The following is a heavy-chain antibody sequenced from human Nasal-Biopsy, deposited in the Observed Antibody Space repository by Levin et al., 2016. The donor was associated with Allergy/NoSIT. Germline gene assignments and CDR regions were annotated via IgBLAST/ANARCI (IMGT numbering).Heavy chain of an antibody. D-gene: IGHD3-22*01. CDR2: ISYGGGSVT. CDR3: AKGFLYYYDSSGLDLYFDL. V-gene: IGHV3-30*18. CDR1: GFDFFNYA. Sequence: GESLKISCTASGFDFFNYAMYWVRSAPGKGLEWAAIISYGGGSVTHYADSVRGRFFISRDSSKNTLYLQMNSLRAEDTAVYYCAKGFLYYYDSSGLDLYFDLWGRGTLVTVSS. J-gene: IGHJ2*01.